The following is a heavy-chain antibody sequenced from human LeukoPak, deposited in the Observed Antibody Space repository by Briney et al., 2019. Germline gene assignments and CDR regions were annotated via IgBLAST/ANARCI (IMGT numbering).Heavy chain of an antibody. V-gene: IGHV1-69*05. Sequence: GSSVKVSCKASGGTFSSYAISWVRQAPGQGLEWMGGIIPIFGTANYAQKFQGRVTITTDESTSTAYMELSSLRSEDTAVYYCAEEQQLAPLHWFDPWGQGTLVTVSS. CDR1: GGTFSSYA. CDR3: AEEQQLAPLHWFDP. J-gene: IGHJ5*02. D-gene: IGHD6-13*01. CDR2: IIPIFGTA.